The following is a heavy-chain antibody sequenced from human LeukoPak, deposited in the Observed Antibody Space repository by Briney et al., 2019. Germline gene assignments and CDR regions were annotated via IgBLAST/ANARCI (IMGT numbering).Heavy chain of an antibody. V-gene: IGHV1-69*05. J-gene: IGHJ5*02. CDR1: GGTFSSYA. CDR2: IIPIFGTA. D-gene: IGHD2-15*01. CDR3: ARGYCSGGSCYGYRNWFDP. Sequence: SVKVSCKASGGTFSSYAISWVRQAPGQGLEWMGGIIPIFGTANYAQKFQGRVTITTDESTSTAYMELSSLRSEDTAVYYCARGYCSGGSCYGYRNWFDPWGQGTLVTVSS.